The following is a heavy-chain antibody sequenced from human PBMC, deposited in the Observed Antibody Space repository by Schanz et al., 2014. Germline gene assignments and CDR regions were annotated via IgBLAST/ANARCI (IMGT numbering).Heavy chain of an antibody. CDR3: ANNWNLDY. CDR1: GFTFSSYA. CDR2: ISGSGAST. V-gene: IGHV3-23*01. Sequence: EVQLLESGGGLVQPGGSLRLSCAASGFTFSSYAMNWVRQAPGKGLEWVSGISGSGASTYYADSVKGRFTMSRDNSKNTLYLQMNSLRAEDTAVYYCANNWNLDYWGQGTLVTVSS. D-gene: IGHD1-20*01. J-gene: IGHJ4*02.